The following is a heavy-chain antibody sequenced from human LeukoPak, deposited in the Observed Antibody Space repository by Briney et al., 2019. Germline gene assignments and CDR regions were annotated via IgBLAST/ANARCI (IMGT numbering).Heavy chain of an antibody. J-gene: IGHJ4*02. Sequence: PGGSLRLSCAASGFTFSSYAMSWVRQAPGKGLEWVSAISGSGGSTYYADSVKGRFTISRDNSKNTLYLQMNSLRAEDTAVYYCAKDVTIFGVVTSFDYWGQGTLVTVSS. V-gene: IGHV3-23*01. CDR3: AKDVTIFGVVTSFDY. CDR1: GFTFSSYA. D-gene: IGHD3-3*01. CDR2: ISGSGGST.